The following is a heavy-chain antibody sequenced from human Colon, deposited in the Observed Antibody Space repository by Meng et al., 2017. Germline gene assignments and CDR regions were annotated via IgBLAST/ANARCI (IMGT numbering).Heavy chain of an antibody. CDR2: INTNTGDP. J-gene: IGHJ4*02. Sequence: ASVKVSCKGSGYTFTNYGMNWVRQAPGQGLEWMGWINTNTGDPTYAQAFTGRFFFSLDTSVNTAYLQISSLKAEDTAIYYCAREPRRFDHWGQGTLVTVSS. CDR3: AREPRRFDH. V-gene: IGHV7-4-1*02. CDR1: GYTFTNYG.